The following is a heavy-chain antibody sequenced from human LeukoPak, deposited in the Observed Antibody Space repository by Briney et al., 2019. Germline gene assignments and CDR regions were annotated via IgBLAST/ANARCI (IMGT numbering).Heavy chain of an antibody. D-gene: IGHD3-3*01. Sequence: GGSLRLSCVGSGFMFSDYYMSWIRQAPGKGLEWVSYISNDSVVKYYVDSVRGRFTISRDNAKKSMYLQMSGLRVEDTAVYYCARRDWVSGAVRAFDIWGQGTMVTVSS. CDR3: ARRDWVSGAVRAFDI. CDR1: GFMFSDYY. V-gene: IGHV3-11*04. J-gene: IGHJ3*02. CDR2: ISNDSVVK.